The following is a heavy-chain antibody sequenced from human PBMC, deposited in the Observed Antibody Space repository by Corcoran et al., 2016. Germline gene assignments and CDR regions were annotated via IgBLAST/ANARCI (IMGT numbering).Heavy chain of an antibody. CDR2: IYYSGST. D-gene: IGHD3-10*01. J-gene: IGHJ6*02. CDR3: ARDTHYDGSGSYYRPYYYGMDV. CDR1: GGSISSGGYY. V-gene: IGHV4-31*03. Sequence: QVQLQESGPGLVKPSQTLSLTCTVSGGSISSGGYYWSWIRQHPGKGLEWIGYIYYSGSTYYNPSLKSRVTISVDTSKNQFSLKLSSVTAADTAVYYCARDTHYDGSGSYYRPYYYGMDVWGQGTTVTVSS.